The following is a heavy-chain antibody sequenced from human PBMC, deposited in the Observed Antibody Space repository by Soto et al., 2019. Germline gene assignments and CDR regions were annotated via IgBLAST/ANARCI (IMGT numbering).Heavy chain of an antibody. CDR3: ATDPDGIYDFDY. D-gene: IGHD1-20*01. CDR2: IDSGDATI. Sequence: GGSLRLSCAASGLTFSSYGMNWARQAPGMGLEWVAHIDSGDATISYGDSVRGRFTISRDNAKNSLYLQMNSLRVEDTAIYYCATDPDGIYDFDYWGQGILVTVSS. V-gene: IGHV3-48*01. J-gene: IGHJ4*02. CDR1: GLTFSSYG.